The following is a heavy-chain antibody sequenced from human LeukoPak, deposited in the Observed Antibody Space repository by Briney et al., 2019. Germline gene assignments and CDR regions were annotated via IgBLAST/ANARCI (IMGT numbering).Heavy chain of an antibody. D-gene: IGHD6-13*01. J-gene: IGHJ6*03. CDR3: ARVTENSSSWSYYYYYYMDV. CDR1: GGSISSSNW. V-gene: IGHV4-4*03. CDR2: IYHSGST. Sequence: PPETLSLTCAVSGGSISSSNWWSWVRQPPGKGLEWIGEIYHSGSTNYNPSLKSRVTISVDKSKNQFSLKLSSVTAADTAVYYCARVTENSSSWSYYYYYYMDVWGKGTTVTVSS.